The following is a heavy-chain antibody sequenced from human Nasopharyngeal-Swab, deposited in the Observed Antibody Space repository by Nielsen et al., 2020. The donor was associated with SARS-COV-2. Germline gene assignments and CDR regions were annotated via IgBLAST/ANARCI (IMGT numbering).Heavy chain of an antibody. CDR2: IIPIFGTA. V-gene: IGHV1-69*13. D-gene: IGHD2-2*01. Sequence: SAKVSCKASGGTFSSYAISWVRQAPGQGLEWMGGIIPIFGTANYAQKFQGRVTITADESTSTAYMELSSLRSEDTAVYYCARETHDCSSTSCPPGYWGQGTLVTVSS. CDR3: ARETHDCSSTSCPPGY. CDR1: GGTFSSYA. J-gene: IGHJ4*02.